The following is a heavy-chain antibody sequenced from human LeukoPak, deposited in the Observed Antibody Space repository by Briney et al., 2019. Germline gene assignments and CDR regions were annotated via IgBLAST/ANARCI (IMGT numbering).Heavy chain of an antibody. CDR2: ISGSGGST. CDR3: AKVPTMIVVAQFYFDY. Sequence: PGGSLRLSCAASGFTFSSYAMSWVRQAPGKGLEWVSAISGSGGSTYYADSVKGRFTISRDNSKNTLYLQMNSLRAEDTAVHYCAKVPTMIVVAQFYFDYWGQGTLVTVSS. J-gene: IGHJ4*02. D-gene: IGHD3-22*01. V-gene: IGHV3-23*01. CDR1: GFTFSSYA.